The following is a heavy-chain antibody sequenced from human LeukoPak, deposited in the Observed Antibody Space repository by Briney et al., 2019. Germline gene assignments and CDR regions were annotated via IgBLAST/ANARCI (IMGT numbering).Heavy chain of an antibody. Sequence: GGSLRLSCAASGFTFRSYAMSWVRQAPGKGLEWVARIKSKTDGGTTDYAAPVKGRFSVSRDDSKSTLYLQMNSLKAEDTAMYYCTTDRIVAVGPQFDYWGQGTLVTVSS. V-gene: IGHV3-15*01. J-gene: IGHJ4*02. CDR2: IKSKTDGGTT. CDR3: TTDRIVAVGPQFDY. CDR1: GFTFRSYA. D-gene: IGHD6-13*01.